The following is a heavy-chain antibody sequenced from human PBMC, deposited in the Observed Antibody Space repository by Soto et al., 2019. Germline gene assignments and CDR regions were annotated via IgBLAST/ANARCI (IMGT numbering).Heavy chain of an antibody. D-gene: IGHD3-10*01. V-gene: IGHV3-33*01. CDR1: GFTFSSHG. J-gene: IGHJ6*02. Sequence: QLQLVESGGGVVQPGRSLRLSCEASGFTFSSHGMHWVRQAPGKGLEWVAVIWDDGGNKYYEGSVKGRFTIYRDNSKNTLYLQMNSLRTEDTAVYYCARGVGNYYYGMDVWGQGTTVTVSS. CDR3: ARGVGNYYYGMDV. CDR2: IWDDGGNK.